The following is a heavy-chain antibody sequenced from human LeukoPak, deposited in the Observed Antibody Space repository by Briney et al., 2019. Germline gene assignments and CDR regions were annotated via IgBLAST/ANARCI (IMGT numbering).Heavy chain of an antibody. CDR3: ARVTSYDFWSGYSD. J-gene: IGHJ4*02. D-gene: IGHD3-3*01. Sequence: GGSLRLSCAASGFTFSSYAMHWVRQAPGRGLEWVAVISYDGSNKYYADSVKGRFTISRDNSKNTLYLQMNSLRAEDTAVYYCARVTSYDFWSGYSDWGQGTLVTVSS. CDR1: GFTFSSYA. CDR2: ISYDGSNK. V-gene: IGHV3-30*04.